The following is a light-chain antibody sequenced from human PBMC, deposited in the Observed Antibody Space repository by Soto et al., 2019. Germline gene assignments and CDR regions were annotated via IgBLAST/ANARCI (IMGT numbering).Light chain of an antibody. V-gene: IGLV1-40*01. CDR3: QSYDSSLSGSIV. CDR1: RSNIGAGYG. CDR2: RDT. J-gene: IGLJ1*01. Sequence: QSVLTQPPSVSGAPGQRVTISCTGSRSNIGAGYGVHWYQQVPATAPKLLIYRDTTRPSGVPDRFSGSKSGTSASLAITGLLAEDEADYYCQSYDSSLSGSIVFGAGTKVTVL.